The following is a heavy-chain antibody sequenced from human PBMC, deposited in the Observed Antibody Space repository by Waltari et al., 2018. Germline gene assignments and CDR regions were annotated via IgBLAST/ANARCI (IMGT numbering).Heavy chain of an antibody. D-gene: IGHD3-16*01. J-gene: IGHJ5*02. V-gene: IGHV3-53*04. CDR1: EFSVTANY. CDR2: INPDGST. Sequence: EMQLVQSGGGLVQPGGSLRLSWKVAEFSVTANYLTWVRQPPGKGLEWVSVINPDGSTDYADSVKGRFSISRHQSENTVYLEMNSVRPEDTGVYFCARELGLFVDPWGQGSQVIVSS. CDR3: ARELGLFVDP.